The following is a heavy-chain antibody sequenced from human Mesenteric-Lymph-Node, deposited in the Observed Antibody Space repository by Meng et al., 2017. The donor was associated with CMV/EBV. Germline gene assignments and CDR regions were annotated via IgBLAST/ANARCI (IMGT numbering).Heavy chain of an antibody. CDR1: GFTFSSYS. CDR2: ISSSSSTI. V-gene: IGHV3-48*04. CDR3: ARDNDSSGYYWRYYFDY. D-gene: IGHD3-22*01. Sequence: GESLKISCAASGFTFSSYSMNWVRQAPGKGLEWVSYISSSSSTIYYADSVKGRFTISRDNAKNSLYLEMNSLRAEDTAVYYCARDNDSSGYYWRYYFDYWGQGTLVTVSS. J-gene: IGHJ4*02.